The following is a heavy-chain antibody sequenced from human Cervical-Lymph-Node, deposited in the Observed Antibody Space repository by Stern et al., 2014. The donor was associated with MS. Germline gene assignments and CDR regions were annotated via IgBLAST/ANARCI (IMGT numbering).Heavy chain of an antibody. V-gene: IGHV3-74*01. Sequence: EVQLVESGGGLVQPGGSLRLSCAASGFTFSSYWMHSVRQAPGKGLGWVSRINSDGSSTSYADSVKGRFTISRDNAKNTLYLQMNSLRAEDTAVYYCARAGGSGSYLIDYWGQGTLVTVSS. CDR3: ARAGGSGSYLIDY. CDR2: INSDGSST. D-gene: IGHD1-26*01. J-gene: IGHJ4*02. CDR1: GFTFSSYW.